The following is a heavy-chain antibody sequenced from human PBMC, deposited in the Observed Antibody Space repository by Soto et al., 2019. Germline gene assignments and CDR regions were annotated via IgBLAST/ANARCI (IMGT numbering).Heavy chain of an antibody. CDR1: GYKFVSYW. CDR2: IYPGDSDV. Sequence: PGESLKISCKGSGYKFVSYWIGGVRQMHGKGLEWVGMIYPGDSDVRYSPSFQGQVTISADKSIGAAYLQWSSLKASDTAIYYCARKHGIAVTGPFPYLRYWGQGTLVTVSS. J-gene: IGHJ4*02. CDR3: ARKHGIAVTGPFPYLRY. V-gene: IGHV5-51*01. D-gene: IGHD6-13*01.